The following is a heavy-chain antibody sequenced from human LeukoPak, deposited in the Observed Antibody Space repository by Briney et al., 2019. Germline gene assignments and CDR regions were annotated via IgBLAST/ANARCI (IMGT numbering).Heavy chain of an antibody. Sequence: QPGGSLRLSCAASGFPFRSHWMHWVRQVPGKGLVWVSHISTDGTTTNYADSVKGRFTISRDNAKDTLYLQLNSLRAEDTAVYYCAKDGNYYGSGEPHFADYWGQGTLVTVSS. CDR3: AKDGNYYGSGEPHFADY. V-gene: IGHV3-74*01. D-gene: IGHD3-10*01. CDR2: ISTDGTTT. CDR1: GFPFRSHW. J-gene: IGHJ4*02.